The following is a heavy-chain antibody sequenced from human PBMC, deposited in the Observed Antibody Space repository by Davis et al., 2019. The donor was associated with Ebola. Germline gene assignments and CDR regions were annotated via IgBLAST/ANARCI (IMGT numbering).Heavy chain of an antibody. V-gene: IGHV1-46*01. J-gene: IGHJ6*02. D-gene: IGHD3-22*01. CDR1: GYTFTSYY. Sequence: ASVKVSCKASGYTFTSYYMHWVRQAPGQGLEWMGIINPSGGSTSYAQKFQGRVTMTRDTSTSTVYMELSSLRSEDTAVYYCARDPSDSSGYYSGGYYYYGMDVWGQGTTVTVSS. CDR2: INPSGGST. CDR3: ARDPSDSSGYYSGGYYYYGMDV.